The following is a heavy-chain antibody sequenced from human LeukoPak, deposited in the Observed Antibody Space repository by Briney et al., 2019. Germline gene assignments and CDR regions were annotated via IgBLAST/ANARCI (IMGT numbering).Heavy chain of an antibody. CDR2: ISSSSTI. CDR1: GFTFSSYS. CDR3: ARGHPHGWELYLDY. V-gene: IGHV3-48*01. Sequence: GGSLRLSCAASGFTFSSYSMNWVRQAPGKGLEWVSYISSSSTIYYADSVKGRFTVSRDNSKNTLYLQMNSLRVEDTAVYYCARGHPHGWELYLDYWGQGTLVTVSS. J-gene: IGHJ4*02. D-gene: IGHD1-26*01.